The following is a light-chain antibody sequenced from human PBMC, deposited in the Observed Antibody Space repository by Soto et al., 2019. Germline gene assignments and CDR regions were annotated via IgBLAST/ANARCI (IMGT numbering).Light chain of an antibody. CDR2: AAS. CDR1: QSISSY. J-gene: IGKJ5*01. V-gene: IGKV1-39*01. Sequence: DIQMTQSPSSLSASVGDRVTITCRASQSISSYLNWYQQKPGKAPKLLIYAASSLQSGVPSRFSGSGSGTDFILTISSLQPEDFATYYCQQSYSTPPITFGQGTRLEI. CDR3: QQSYSTPPIT.